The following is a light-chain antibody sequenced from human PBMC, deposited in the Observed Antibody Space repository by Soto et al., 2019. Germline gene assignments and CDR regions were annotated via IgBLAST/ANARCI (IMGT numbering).Light chain of an antibody. CDR3: HHRIT. CDR2: GAS. J-gene: IGKJ4*02. CDR1: QSVSSSY. Sequence: GLSQSPGPVSLSPGKNTSLSCRASQSVSSSYLAWYQQKPGQAPRRLIDGASSRATGIPDRFSGSGSGTDFTRTISGQEPVDFAAYSCHHRITFGGGTKVDIK. V-gene: IGKV3-20*01.